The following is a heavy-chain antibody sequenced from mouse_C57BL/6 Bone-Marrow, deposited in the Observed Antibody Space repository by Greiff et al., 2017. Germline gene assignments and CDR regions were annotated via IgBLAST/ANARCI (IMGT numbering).Heavy chain of an antibody. V-gene: IGHV14-2*01. CDR3: ARSGTTVVASFPHWYFDV. CDR2: LDHEDGET. D-gene: IGHD1-1*01. CDR1: GFNIHDYY. Sequence: EVQGVESGAELVKPGASVTLSCTASGFNIHDYYMQWVKQRTEQGLWRIGRLDHEDGETKYAPQFQDKATITAETSSNTAYLQLSSLTSEDTAVYYCARSGTTVVASFPHWYFDVWGTGTTVTVSS. J-gene: IGHJ1*03.